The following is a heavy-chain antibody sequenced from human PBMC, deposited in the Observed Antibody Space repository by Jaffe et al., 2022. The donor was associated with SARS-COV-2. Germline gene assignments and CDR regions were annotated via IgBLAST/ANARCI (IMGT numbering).Heavy chain of an antibody. D-gene: IGHD3-9*01. CDR3: ARELRYFDWFPGEHYFDY. Sequence: QVQLVQSGAEVKKPGSSVKVSCKASGGTFSSYAISWVRQAPGQGLEWMGGIIPIFGTANYAQKFQGRVTITADESTSTAYMELSSLRSEDTAVYYCARELRYFDWFPGEHYFDYWGQGTLVTVSS. J-gene: IGHJ4*02. CDR2: IIPIFGTA. CDR1: GGTFSSYA. V-gene: IGHV1-69*01.